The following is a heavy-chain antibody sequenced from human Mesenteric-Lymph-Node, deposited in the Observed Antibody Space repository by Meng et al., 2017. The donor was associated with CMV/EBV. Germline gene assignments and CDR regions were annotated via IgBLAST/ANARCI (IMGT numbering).Heavy chain of an antibody. CDR1: GFTFSSYA. V-gene: IGHV3-30*04. J-gene: IGHJ4*02. CDR2: ISYDGSNK. Sequence: GESLKISCAASGFTFSSYAMHWVRQAPGKGLEWVAVISYDGSNKYYADSVKGRFTISRDNSKNTLYLQMNSLRAEDTAVYYCVRVDYGGITFDYWGQGTLVTVSS. D-gene: IGHD4-23*01. CDR3: VRVDYGGITFDY.